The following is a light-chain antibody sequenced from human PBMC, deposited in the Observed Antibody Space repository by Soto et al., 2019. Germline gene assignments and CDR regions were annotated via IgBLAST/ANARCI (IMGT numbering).Light chain of an antibody. V-gene: IGKV4-1*01. Sequence: DIVMTQSPDSLAVSLGERATINCKSSQSVLYSSNNKNYLVWYQQKPGQPPKLLIYWASTRESGVPDRFSGSGSGTDFTLTISSLPAEDVAVYYCQQYNNWPITFGQGTRLDI. J-gene: IGKJ5*01. CDR2: WAS. CDR3: QQYNNWPIT. CDR1: QSVLYSSNNKNY.